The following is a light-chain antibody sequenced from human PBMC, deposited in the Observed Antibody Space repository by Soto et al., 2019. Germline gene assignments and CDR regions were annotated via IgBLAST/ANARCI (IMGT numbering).Light chain of an antibody. CDR2: DTN. CDR1: TGPVTSGHH. CDR3: LLTYSGPWV. V-gene: IGLV7-46*01. Sequence: QAVVTQEPSLTVSPGGTVTLTCVSSTGPVTSGHHPYWVQQKPGQAPRTLIYDTNKKDSWTPARFSGSLLGGKAALTLSGAQHEDEADYYCLLTYSGPWVFGGGTKLTVL. J-gene: IGLJ2*01.